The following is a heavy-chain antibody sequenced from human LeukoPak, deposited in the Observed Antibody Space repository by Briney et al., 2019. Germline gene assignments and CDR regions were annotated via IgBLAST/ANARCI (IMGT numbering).Heavy chain of an antibody. Sequence: ASVKVSCKASGYTFTGYYMHWVRQAPGQGLEWMGWINPNSGGTNYAQKFQGRVTMTRDTSISTAYMELGRLRSDDTAVYYCARVDIAARVPDYWGQGTLVTVSS. CDR1: GYTFTGYY. CDR2: INPNSGGT. CDR3: ARVDIAARVPDY. J-gene: IGHJ4*02. D-gene: IGHD6-6*01. V-gene: IGHV1-2*02.